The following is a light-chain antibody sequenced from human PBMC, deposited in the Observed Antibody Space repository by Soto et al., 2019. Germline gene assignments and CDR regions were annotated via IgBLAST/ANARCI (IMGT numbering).Light chain of an antibody. Sequence: ETVLTQSPGTLSLSPGEGATLSCRASQSVSSSYLAWYQQKPGQAPRLLIYGASSRATGIPDRFSGSGSGTDFTLTISRLEPEDFAVYYCQQYGSSPEWTFGQGTKVEIK. J-gene: IGKJ1*01. CDR3: QQYGSSPEWT. CDR2: GAS. V-gene: IGKV3-20*01. CDR1: QSVSSSY.